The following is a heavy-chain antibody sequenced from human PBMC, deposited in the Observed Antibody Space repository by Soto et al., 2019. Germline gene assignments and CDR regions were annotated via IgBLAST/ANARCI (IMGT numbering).Heavy chain of an antibody. CDR1: GFIVSSHE. Sequence: EVQLVESGGGLVQPGGSLRLSCTASGFIVSSHEVNWFRQAPGKGLEWLSYINGVDGTTYYADSVKGRFTVSRDNAENSFQLQMNSLRAEDTAVYYCARETPHCGGDCLDYWGQGTLVTVSS. CDR2: INGVDGTT. J-gene: IGHJ4*02. D-gene: IGHD2-21*02. CDR3: ARETPHCGGDCLDY. V-gene: IGHV3-48*03.